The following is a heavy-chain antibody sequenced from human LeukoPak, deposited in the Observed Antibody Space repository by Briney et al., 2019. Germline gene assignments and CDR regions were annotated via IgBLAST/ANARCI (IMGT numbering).Heavy chain of an antibody. CDR3: ARDGSIVVAPATGHTQYYYYGMDV. CDR2: ISAYNGNT. V-gene: IGHV1-18*04. D-gene: IGHD2-2*01. J-gene: IGHJ6*04. CDR1: GYTFTSYG. Sequence: ASVKVSCKASGYTFTSYGISWVRQAPGQGLEWMGWISAYNGNTNYAQKLQGRVTMTTDTSTSTAYMELRSLRSDDTAVYYCARDGSIVVAPATGHTQYYYYGMDVWGKGTTVTVSS.